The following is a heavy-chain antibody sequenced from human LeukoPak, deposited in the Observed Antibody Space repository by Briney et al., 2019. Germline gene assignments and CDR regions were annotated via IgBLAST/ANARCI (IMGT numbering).Heavy chain of an antibody. V-gene: IGHV4-39*07. CDR2: IYYSGST. J-gene: IGHJ4*02. CDR1: GGSISSSSYY. D-gene: IGHD3-22*01. Sequence: SETLSLTCTVSGGSISSSSYYWGWIRQPPGKGLEWIGSIYYSGSTYYNPSLKSRVTISVGTSKNQFSLKLSSVTAADTAVYYCARVRLNSSGYPYFDYWGQGTLVTVSS. CDR3: ARVRLNSSGYPYFDY.